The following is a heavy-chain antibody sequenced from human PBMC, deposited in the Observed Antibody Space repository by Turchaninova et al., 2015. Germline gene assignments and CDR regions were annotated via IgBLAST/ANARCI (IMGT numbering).Heavy chain of an antibody. Sequence: EVQLVESGGGLVQPGGSLRLSCAASGFTFIYYWMHWVRQAPGQGQEWVSRVNSDGRSPLYADSVKGRFTISRDNAKTTVYLQMNSLRADDTAVYYCARMPHDYNDCGFDCWGQGTLVTVSS. D-gene: IGHD4-17*01. CDR3: ARMPHDYNDCGFDC. CDR2: VNSDGRSP. CDR1: GFTFIYYW. V-gene: IGHV3-74*01. J-gene: IGHJ4*02.